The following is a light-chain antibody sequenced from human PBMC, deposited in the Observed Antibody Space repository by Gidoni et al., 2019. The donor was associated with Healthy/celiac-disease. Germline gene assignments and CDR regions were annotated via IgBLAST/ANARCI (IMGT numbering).Light chain of an antibody. Sequence: QSALTQPASVSGSPGQSITISCTGTSSDVGSYNLVSWYQPHPGKAPKLMIYEGSKRPSGVSNRFSGSKSGNTASLTISGLQAEDEADYYCCSYAGSSTVVFGGGTKLTDL. CDR1: SSDVGSYNL. J-gene: IGLJ2*01. CDR3: CSYAGSSTVV. CDR2: EGS. V-gene: IGLV2-23*01.